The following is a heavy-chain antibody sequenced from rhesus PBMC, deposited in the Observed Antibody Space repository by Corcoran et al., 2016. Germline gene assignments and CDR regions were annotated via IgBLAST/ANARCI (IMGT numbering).Heavy chain of an antibody. J-gene: IGHJ4*01. CDR1: GFTFSSSA. CDR3: ARGGLVGTARGTFDY. D-gene: IGHD5-24*01. Sequence: EVQLVESGGGLVQPGGSLRLSCAASGFTFSSSAMHWVRQASGKGLEWVGRIRSKTNNYETGYARSVKGRFTSSRDDSKNTAYLQMNSLKNEDTAVYYCARGGLVGTARGTFDYWGQGVLVTVSS. CDR2: IRSKTNNYET. V-gene: IGHV3-118*01.